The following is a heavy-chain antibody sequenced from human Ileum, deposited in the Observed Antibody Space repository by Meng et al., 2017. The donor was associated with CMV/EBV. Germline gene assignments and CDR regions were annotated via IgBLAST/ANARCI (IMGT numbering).Heavy chain of an antibody. CDR3: ATEYSASPGWFDP. D-gene: IGHD5-12*01. J-gene: IGHJ5*02. CDR1: GDSISSGDFY. CDR2: IYYSGST. V-gene: IGHV4-30-4*08. Sequence: QERLDWSGPGLVKPSQTLSLICTVSGDSISSGDFYWTWIRQSPGKGPEWIGYIYYSGSTYYNPSLKSRLTIALDTSKNQFSLRLTSVTDADTGVYYCATEYSASPGWFDPWGQGILVTVSS.